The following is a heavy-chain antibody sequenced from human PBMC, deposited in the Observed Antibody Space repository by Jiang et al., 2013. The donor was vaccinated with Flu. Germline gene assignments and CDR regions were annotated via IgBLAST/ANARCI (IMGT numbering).Heavy chain of an antibody. CDR2: YYGGIYYSGST. CDR1: GVSISRSSCY. CDR3: ARSPDSGSGSSEGWFDP. J-gene: IGHJ5*02. V-gene: IGHV4-39*07. Sequence: GSGLVKPSETLSLTCTVSGVSISRSSCYWGWIRQPPGKGLEWIGSIYYGGIYYSGSTYYNPSLKSRVTISVDTSKNQFSLKLSSVTAADTAVYYCARSPDSGSGSSEGWFDPWGQGTLVTVCS. D-gene: IGHD3-10*01.